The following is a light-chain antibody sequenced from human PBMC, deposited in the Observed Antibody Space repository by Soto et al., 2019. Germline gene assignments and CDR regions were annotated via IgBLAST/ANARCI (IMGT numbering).Light chain of an antibody. CDR3: QQYYTTPLT. V-gene: IGKV4-1*01. J-gene: IGKJ4*01. Sequence: DIVMTQSPDSLAVSLGERATINCKPSQSVLYSSNNKNYLARYQQNPGQPPKLLIYWASTQESGVPDRFSGSGSGTDFTLTISSLQAEDVAVYYCQQYYTTPLTFGRGTKVEIK. CDR1: QSVLYSSNNKNY. CDR2: WAS.